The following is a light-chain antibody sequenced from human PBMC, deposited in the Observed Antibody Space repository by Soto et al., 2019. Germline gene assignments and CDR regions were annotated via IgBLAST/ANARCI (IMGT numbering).Light chain of an antibody. CDR2: QAS. CDR3: QQYLSYPWT. V-gene: IGKV1-5*03. CDR1: QSMGRS. J-gene: IGKJ1*01. Sequence: DIQMTQSPSALSGSVGDRVXXTXRASQSMGRSVAWYHHQPGKTPKLLIYQASSLEGGVPSRFRGSGSEREFTLTISSLQPEDFATYYCQQYLSYPWTFGQGTKVDIK.